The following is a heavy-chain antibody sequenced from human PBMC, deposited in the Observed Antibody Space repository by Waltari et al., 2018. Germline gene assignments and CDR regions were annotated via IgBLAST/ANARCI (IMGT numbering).Heavy chain of an antibody. Sequence: QVQLVQSGAEVKKPGASVKVSCKASGYTFTSYYMHWVRQAPGQGLEWMGIINPSGGSTSYAQKFQGRVTMTRDTSTSTVYMELSSLRSEDTAVYYCARVGKAVAGSTTVMDTDYWGQGTLVTVSS. D-gene: IGHD6-19*01. J-gene: IGHJ4*02. CDR2: INPSGGST. CDR1: GYTFTSYY. V-gene: IGHV1-46*01. CDR3: ARVGKAVAGSTTVMDTDY.